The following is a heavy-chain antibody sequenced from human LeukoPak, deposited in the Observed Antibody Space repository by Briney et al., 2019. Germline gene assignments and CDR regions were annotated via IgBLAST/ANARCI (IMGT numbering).Heavy chain of an antibody. CDR1: GDSVSSRTAA. D-gene: IGHD6-19*01. J-gene: IGHJ4*02. CDR3: ARFKAVGGIDYFDY. V-gene: IGHV6-1*01. Sequence: SQTLSLTCAISGDSVSSRTAAWNWIRQSPSRGLEWLGRTNYRSKWYLDYAVSVKSRMTINPDTTKNQFSLQLNFVTPEDTAVYYCARFKAVGGIDYFDYWDQGRLVTVSS. CDR2: TNYRSKWYL.